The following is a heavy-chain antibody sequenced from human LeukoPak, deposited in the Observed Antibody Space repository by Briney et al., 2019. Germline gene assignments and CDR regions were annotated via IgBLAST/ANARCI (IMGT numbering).Heavy chain of an antibody. CDR2: FWIDGTT. V-gene: IGHV3-66*02. CDR3: ATKYGEN. Sequence: PGGSLRLSCVASGFTVSDTYMSWVRQAPGKGLECVSVFWIDGTTHHADSVRGRFTISRDSSKNTLYLQMNSLSPEDTAVYYCATKYGENWGQGTLVTVSS. D-gene: IGHD4/OR15-4a*01. J-gene: IGHJ4*02. CDR1: GFTVSDTY.